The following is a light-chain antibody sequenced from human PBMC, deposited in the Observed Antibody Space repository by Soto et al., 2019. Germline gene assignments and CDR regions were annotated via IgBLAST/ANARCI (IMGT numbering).Light chain of an antibody. CDR2: RNS. Sequence: QAVVTQPPSATGTPGQAVTISCSGSTSNIGSNTVNWYQQLPGRAPKLLIYRNSQRPSGVPDRFSGSKSGTSASLAISGLQSEDEADYYCAAWDDSLYGHYVFGAGTKSPS. CDR3: AAWDDSLYGHYV. V-gene: IGLV1-44*01. J-gene: IGLJ1*01. CDR1: TSNIGSNT.